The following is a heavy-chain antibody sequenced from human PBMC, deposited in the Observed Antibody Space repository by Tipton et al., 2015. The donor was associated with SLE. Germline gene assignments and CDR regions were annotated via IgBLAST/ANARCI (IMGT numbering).Heavy chain of an antibody. D-gene: IGHD1-26*01. Sequence: QSGAEVKKPGESLKISCKASGYSFTTYWIGWVRQMPGKGLEWMGIIYPGDSDTNYSPSFQGQVTISADKSTSTAYLHWSSLKASDTAMYYCARRDAQVGATAFDIWGQGTMVTVSS. J-gene: IGHJ3*02. V-gene: IGHV5-51*03. CDR2: IYPGDSDT. CDR3: ARRDAQVGATAFDI. CDR1: GYSFTTYW.